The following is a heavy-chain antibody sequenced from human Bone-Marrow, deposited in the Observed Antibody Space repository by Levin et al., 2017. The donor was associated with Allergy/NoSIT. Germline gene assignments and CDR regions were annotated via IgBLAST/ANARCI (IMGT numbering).Heavy chain of an antibody. CDR2: VSYSGST. V-gene: IGHV4-61*01. J-gene: IGHJ6*02. CDR1: GGSVNSATDY. D-gene: IGHD3-16*02. CDR3: ARNAVWNRYIYGLDV. Sequence: SETLSLTCSVSGGSVNSATDYWNWIRQPPGKGLEWIGYVSYSGSTKYNPSLRSPVSLSIDTSKNQFSLKMRSVNAGDTAVYYCARNAVWNRYIYGLDVWGHGTTVIVSS.